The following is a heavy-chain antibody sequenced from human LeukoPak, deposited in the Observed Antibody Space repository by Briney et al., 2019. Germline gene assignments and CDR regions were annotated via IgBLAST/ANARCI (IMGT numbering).Heavy chain of an antibody. Sequence: SQTLSLTCTVSGGSISSGSYYWSWIRQPAGKGLEWIGRIYTSGSTNYNPSLKIRVTISVDTSKNQFSLKLSSVTAADTAVYYCARDQMSGTTGWFDPWGQGTLVTVSS. CDR2: IYTSGST. V-gene: IGHV4-61*02. J-gene: IGHJ5*02. CDR1: GGSISSGSYY. CDR3: ARDQMSGTTGWFDP. D-gene: IGHD1-7*01.